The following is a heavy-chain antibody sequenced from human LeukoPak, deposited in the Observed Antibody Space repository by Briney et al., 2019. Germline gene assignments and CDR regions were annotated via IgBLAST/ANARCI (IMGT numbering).Heavy chain of an antibody. CDR1: GFTVSSNY. J-gene: IGHJ4*02. CDR3: ARDKGWLLLWFDY. D-gene: IGHD3-22*01. V-gene: IGHV3-69-1*01. Sequence: GGSLRLSCAASGFTVSSNYMSWVRQAPGKGLEWVSLISSSSYIYYADSVKGRLTISRDNAKNSLYLQMNSLRAEDTAVYYCARDKGWLLLWFDYWGQGTLVTVSS. CDR2: ISSSSYI.